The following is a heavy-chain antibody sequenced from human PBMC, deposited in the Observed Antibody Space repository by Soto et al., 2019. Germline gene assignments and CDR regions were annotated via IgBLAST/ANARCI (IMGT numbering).Heavy chain of an antibody. J-gene: IGHJ3*02. D-gene: IGHD1-26*01. CDR3: ARTQGWESLSGPFDI. CDR2: ISYDASNK. CDR1: GFTFSSYG. V-gene: IGHV3-30*03. Sequence: QPGGSLRLSCAATGFTFSSYGMHWVRQAPGKGLEWVAAISYDASNKYYADSVKGRFTISRDNSKNTLFLQMNSLRVEDTAVYSCARTQGWESLSGPFDIWGQGTMVTVSS.